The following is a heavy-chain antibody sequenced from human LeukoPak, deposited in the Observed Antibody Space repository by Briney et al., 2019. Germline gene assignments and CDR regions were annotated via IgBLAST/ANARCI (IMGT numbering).Heavy chain of an antibody. Sequence: SETLSLTCTVSGGSISSSTYYWAWIRQPPGKGLEWIGTIYYSGNTYYNPSLKSRVSISIDTSQSQFSLKLSSVTAADTAVYYCARQGYYYYYMDVWGTGTTVTISS. V-gene: IGHV4-39*01. CDR3: ARQGYYYYYMDV. CDR1: GGSISSSTYY. CDR2: IYYSGNT. J-gene: IGHJ6*03.